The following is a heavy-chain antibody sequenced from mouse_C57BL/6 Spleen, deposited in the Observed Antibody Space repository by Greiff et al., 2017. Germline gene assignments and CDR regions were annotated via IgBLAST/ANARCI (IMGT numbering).Heavy chain of an antibody. J-gene: IGHJ3*01. D-gene: IGHD2-4*01. Sequence: QVQLQQPGAELVKPGASVKMSCKASGYTFTSYWITWVKQRPGQGLEWIGDIYPGSGSTNYNEKFKSKATPTVDTSSSTAYMQLSSLTSEDSAVYYCAREGIYYDYEGPFAYWGQGTLVTVSA. V-gene: IGHV1-55*01. CDR2: IYPGSGST. CDR3: AREGIYYDYEGPFAY. CDR1: GYTFTSYW.